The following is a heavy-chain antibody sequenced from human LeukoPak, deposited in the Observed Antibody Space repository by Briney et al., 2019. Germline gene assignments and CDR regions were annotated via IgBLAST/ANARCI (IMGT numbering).Heavy chain of an antibody. CDR3: ARRAKSAYYYGMDV. J-gene: IGHJ6*02. Sequence: GESLKISCKGAGYSFNNYWIGWVRQMPGRGLEWMGIIYPGDSDTRYSPSFQGQVTISADKSISTAYLQWSSLKASDTAMYYCARRAKSAYYYGMDVWGQGTTVTVSS. V-gene: IGHV5-51*01. CDR2: IYPGDSDT. D-gene: IGHD4/OR15-4a*01. CDR1: GYSFNNYW.